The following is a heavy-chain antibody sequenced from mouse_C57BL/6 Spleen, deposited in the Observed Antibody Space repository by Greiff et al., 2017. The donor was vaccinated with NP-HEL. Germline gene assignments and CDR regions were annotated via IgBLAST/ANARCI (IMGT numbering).Heavy chain of an antibody. CDR2: IYPGNSDT. D-gene: IGHD1-1*01. J-gene: IGHJ2*01. Sequence: QLQQSGTVLARPGASVTLSCPPSFSPFPLSFLPFFPPLPFPFLSWIWAIYPGNSDTSYNQKFKGKAKLTAVTSASTAYMELSSLTNEDSAVYYCTRLRTTGGFFDYWGQGTTLTVSS. V-gene: IGHV1-5*01. CDR3: TRLRTTGGFFDY. CDR1: FSPFPLSF.